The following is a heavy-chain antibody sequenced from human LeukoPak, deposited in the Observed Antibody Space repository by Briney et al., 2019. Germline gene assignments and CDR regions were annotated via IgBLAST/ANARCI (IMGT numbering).Heavy chain of an antibody. CDR1: GGSISTTNYY. CDR3: ARVGCSGGSCYGSRGAFDI. J-gene: IGHJ3*02. V-gene: IGHV4-39*07. D-gene: IGHD2-15*01. CDR2: VYYSGST. Sequence: SETLSLTCTVSGGSISTTNYYWGWIRQSPGKGLEWFGCVYYSGSTYYNPSLKSRVTISVDTSQNQFSLQLTSVTAADTAVYYCARVGCSGGSCYGSRGAFDIWGQGTMVTVSS.